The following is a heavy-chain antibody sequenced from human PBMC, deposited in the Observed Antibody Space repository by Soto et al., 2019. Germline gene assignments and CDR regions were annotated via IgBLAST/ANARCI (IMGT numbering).Heavy chain of an antibody. D-gene: IGHD6-19*01. CDR2: IKEDGSQK. CDR3: AWSSGWHSGY. V-gene: IGHV3-7*01. Sequence: EVQLVESGGGWVQPGGSLRLSCTASGFTFSTYWMTWVRQAPGKGLEWVANIKEDGSQKYYVDSVKGRFTISGDNAKKSVYLQMNSLRAEDTAMYYSAWSSGWHSGYWGQGTLVTVSS. J-gene: IGHJ4*02. CDR1: GFTFSTYW.